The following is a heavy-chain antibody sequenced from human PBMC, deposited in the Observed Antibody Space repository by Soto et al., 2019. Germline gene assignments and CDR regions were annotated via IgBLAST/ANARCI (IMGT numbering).Heavy chain of an antibody. CDR1: GFTFSNYA. CDR2: ISGSGGRT. CDR3: AKDQGSSWYEIDY. V-gene: IGHV3-23*01. Sequence: EVQLLESGGGLVQPGGSLRLSCAASGFTFSNYAVTWVRQAPGKGLEWVSTISGSGGRTYYADSVKGRFTISRENSKNTLYLQMNSLRAEDTAVYYCAKDQGSSWYEIDYWGQGTLVTVSS. J-gene: IGHJ4*02. D-gene: IGHD6-13*01.